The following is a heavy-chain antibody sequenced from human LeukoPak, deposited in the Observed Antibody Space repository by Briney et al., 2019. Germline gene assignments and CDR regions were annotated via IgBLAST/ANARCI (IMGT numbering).Heavy chain of an antibody. CDR2: IYWDGDN. D-gene: IGHD3-9*01. Sequence: LTLTXTFSXXSLSSSRTGVGXXXXPPGKALEWLSVIYWDGDNRYSPSLKSRLMCTKDSSRNQVDLTMTKIDPVDTATYYCAYRVVFFDWVGHFDYWGQGALVTVSS. CDR1: XXSLSSSRTG. J-gene: IGHJ4*02. CDR3: AYRVVFFDWVGHFDY. V-gene: IGHV2-5*02.